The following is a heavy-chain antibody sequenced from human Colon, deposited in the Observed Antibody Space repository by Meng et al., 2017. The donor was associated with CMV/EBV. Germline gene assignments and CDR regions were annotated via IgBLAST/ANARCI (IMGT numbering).Heavy chain of an antibody. D-gene: IGHD3-10*01. CDR2: IYWDDDK. J-gene: IGHJ4*02. CDR3: AHRPYGSGSYFFDY. V-gene: IGHV2-5*02. CDR1: GFSLSTIGMG. Sequence: QTTLQESGPTLVNPTQPLTLTCPFSGFSLSTIGMGVGWIRQPPGKALEWLGVIYWDDDKRYSPSLKSRLTITKDTSKNQVVLTMTNLDPLDTATYYCAHRPYGSGSYFFDYWGQGTLVTVSS.